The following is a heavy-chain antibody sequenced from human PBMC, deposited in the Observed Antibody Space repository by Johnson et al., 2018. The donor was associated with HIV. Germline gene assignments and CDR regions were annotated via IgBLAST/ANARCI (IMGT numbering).Heavy chain of an antibody. D-gene: IGHD1-26*01. J-gene: IGHJ3*02. V-gene: IGHV3-7*05. CDR1: GFTFSSYW. Sequence: EVQLLESGGGLVQPGGSLRLSCAASGFTFSSYWMSWVRQAPGKGLEWVANIKQDGSEKYYVDSVKGRFTISRNNAKKSLYLQMSSLRAEDTAVYYCARVHSGGDWGPYHGFDIWGQGTMVTVSS. CDR3: ARVHSGGDWGPYHGFDI. CDR2: IKQDGSEK.